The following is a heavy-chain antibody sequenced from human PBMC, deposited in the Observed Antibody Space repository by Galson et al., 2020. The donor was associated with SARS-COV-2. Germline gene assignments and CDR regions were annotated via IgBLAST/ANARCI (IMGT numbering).Heavy chain of an antibody. CDR1: GFTFSSYY. CDR2: ICNDGSTK. CDR3: TKDFGVGSGNEEY. V-gene: IGHV3-33*06. Sequence: QLGESLKISCAASGFTFSSYYMHWVRQAPGKGLEWVAVICNDGSTKYYADSVKGRFTISSDNSKTTLYLQMNSLRAEGTAVYYCTKDFGVGSGNEEYWGQGILVTVAS. D-gene: IGHD1-26*01. J-gene: IGHJ4*02.